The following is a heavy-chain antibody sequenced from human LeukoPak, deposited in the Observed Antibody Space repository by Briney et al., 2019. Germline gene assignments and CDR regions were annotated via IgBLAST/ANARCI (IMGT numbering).Heavy chain of an antibody. J-gene: IGHJ4*02. CDR1: GFTFSSYS. D-gene: IGHD6-6*01. CDR3: ARDREQLAHYFDY. V-gene: IGHV3-21*01. CDR2: ISSSSSYI. Sequence: GGSLRLSCAASGFTFSSYSMNWVRQAPGKGLEWVSSISSSSSYIYYADSVKGRFTISRDNAKNSLYLQMNSLRAEDTAVYYCARDREQLAHYFDYWGQGTLVTVSS.